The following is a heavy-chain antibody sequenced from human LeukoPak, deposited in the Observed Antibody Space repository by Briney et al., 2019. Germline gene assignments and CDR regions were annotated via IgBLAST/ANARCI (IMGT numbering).Heavy chain of an antibody. CDR2: INPNSGGT. CDR1: GYTFTGYY. J-gene: IGHJ6*03. D-gene: IGHD3-10*01. V-gene: IGHV1-2*02. Sequence: ASVKVSCKASGYTFTGYYMHWVRQAPGQRLEWMGSINPNSGGTNYAQKFQGRVTMTRDTSISTAYMELSRLRSDDTAVYYCARSYYYGSGSIYYYYMDVWGKGTTVTVSS. CDR3: ARSYYYGSGSIYYYYMDV.